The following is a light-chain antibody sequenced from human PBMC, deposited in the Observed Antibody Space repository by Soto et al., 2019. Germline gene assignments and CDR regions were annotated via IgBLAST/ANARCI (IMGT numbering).Light chain of an antibody. V-gene: IGLV2-14*01. CDR3: TSYTTSNTLA. CDR1: SRDIGTSPY. CDR2: DVN. J-gene: IGLJ2*01. Sequence: QSALTQPASTSGSPGQSITISCTGTSRDIGTSPYVSWYQQYPGKAPKCMIYDVNNRPSGVSYRFSGSKSGYTASLTISGLQAEDEAVYYCTSYTTSNTLALGGGTKVTVL.